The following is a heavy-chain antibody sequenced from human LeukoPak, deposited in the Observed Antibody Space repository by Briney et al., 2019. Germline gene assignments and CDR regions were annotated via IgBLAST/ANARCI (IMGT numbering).Heavy chain of an antibody. V-gene: IGHV4-61*08. J-gene: IGHJ3*02. CDR2: IYYSGST. CDR1: GGSISSGGYY. Sequence: PSETLSLTCTVSGGSISSGGYYWSWIRQPPGKGLEWIGYIYYSGSTNYNPSLKSRVTISVDTSKNQFSLKLSSVTAADTAVYYCARQGPSHDAFDIWGQGTMVTVSS. CDR3: ARQGPSHDAFDI.